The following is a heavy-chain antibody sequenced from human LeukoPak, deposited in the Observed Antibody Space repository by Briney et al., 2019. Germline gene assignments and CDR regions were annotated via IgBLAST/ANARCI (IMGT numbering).Heavy chain of an antibody. V-gene: IGHV3-30*02. J-gene: IGHJ4*02. CDR2: IRYDGSNK. D-gene: IGHD5-18*01. CDR1: GFTFSSYG. Sequence: GGSLRLSCAASGFTFSSYGMHWVRQAPGKGLEWVAFIRYDGSNKYYADSVKGRFTISRDNSKNTLYLQMNSLRAEDTAVYYCVKWGYPQEFYWGQGTLVTVSS. CDR3: VKWGYPQEFY.